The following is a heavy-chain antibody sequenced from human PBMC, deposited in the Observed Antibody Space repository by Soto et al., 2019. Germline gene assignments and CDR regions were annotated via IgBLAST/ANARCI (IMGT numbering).Heavy chain of an antibody. Sequence: QVQLVESGGGVVQPGRSLRLSCAASGFTFSSYGMHWVRQAPGKVLEWVAVISYDGSNKYSADSEKGRFTISRDNSKNTLYLQMNSLRAEDTAVYYCAKDLHYYGSGSYYPYYYYGMDVWGQGTTVTVSS. D-gene: IGHD3-10*01. J-gene: IGHJ6*02. V-gene: IGHV3-30*18. CDR1: GFTFSSYG. CDR3: AKDLHYYGSGSYYPYYYYGMDV. CDR2: ISYDGSNK.